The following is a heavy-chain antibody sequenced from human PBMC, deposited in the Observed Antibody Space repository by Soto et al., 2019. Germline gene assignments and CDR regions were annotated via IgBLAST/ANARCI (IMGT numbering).Heavy chain of an antibody. J-gene: IGHJ5*02. V-gene: IGHV1-69*01. Sequence: QVQLLQSGAALREPGSSVRISCTPSGGTFVSSAFAWVRQAPGGKLEWMGGIIPILRSTKYAEKFLGRLTIRADDSSRTAYLELSSLTFDDTAVYFCAKKNPHGDSNKAWLDPWGQGTLVTVST. CDR1: GGTFVSSA. CDR2: IIPILRST. D-gene: IGHD2-8*01. CDR3: AKKNPHGDSNKAWLDP.